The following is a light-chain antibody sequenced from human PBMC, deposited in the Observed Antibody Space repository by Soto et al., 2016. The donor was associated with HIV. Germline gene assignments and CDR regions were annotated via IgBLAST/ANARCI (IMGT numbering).Light chain of an antibody. Sequence: DIQMTQSPSTLSASVGDRVTITCRASQDITTWLAWYQQKPGKPPNLLIYKASNLQNGVPSRFSGSGSGKEFTLSINSLQPDDFATYYCQQFGNKPYTFGQGTKLEIK. CDR2: KAS. J-gene: IGKJ2*01. CDR1: QDITTW. V-gene: IGKV1-5*03. CDR3: QQFGNKPYT.